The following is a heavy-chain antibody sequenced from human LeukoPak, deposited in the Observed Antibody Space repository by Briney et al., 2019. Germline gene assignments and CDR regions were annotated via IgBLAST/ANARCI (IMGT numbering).Heavy chain of an antibody. V-gene: IGHV1-8*01. J-gene: IGHJ5*01. Sequence: GASVKVSCKASGYSFTTHDINWVRQSTEQGLEWMGWMNPNSGKSGYAQKFQGRVTMTRDTSISTVYMELSSLGSDDTAVYYCARESGLTDNWLDSWGQGTLVIVSS. CDR3: ARESGLTDNWLDS. CDR2: MNPNSGKS. D-gene: IGHD5-12*01. CDR1: GYSFTTHD.